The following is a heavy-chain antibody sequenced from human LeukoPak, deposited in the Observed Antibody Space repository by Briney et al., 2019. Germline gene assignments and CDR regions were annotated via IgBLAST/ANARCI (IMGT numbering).Heavy chain of an antibody. CDR2: IYHSGST. V-gene: IGHV4-38-2*02. CDR1: GYSISSGYY. J-gene: IGHJ5*02. D-gene: IGHD6-13*01. CDR3: ASSPYRGSSWYGWFDP. Sequence: SETLSLTCTVSGYSISSGYYWGWIRQPPGKGLEWIGSIYHSGSTYYNPSLKSRVTVSVDRSKNQFSLKLSSVTAADTAVYYCASSPYRGSSWYGWFDPWGQGTLVTVSS.